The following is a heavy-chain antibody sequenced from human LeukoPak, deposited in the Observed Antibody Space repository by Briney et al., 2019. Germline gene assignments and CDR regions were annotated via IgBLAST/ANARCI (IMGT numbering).Heavy chain of an antibody. V-gene: IGHV4-34*01. Sequence: PSETLSLTCAVYGGSFSGYYWSWIRQPPGKGLEWIGEINHSGSTNYNPSLKSRVTISVDTPKNQFSLKLSSVTAADTAVYYCARGKYDFWSGYYTCFDYWGQGTLVTVSS. CDR3: ARGKYDFWSGYYTCFDY. CDR1: GGSFSGYY. J-gene: IGHJ4*02. D-gene: IGHD3-3*01. CDR2: INHSGST.